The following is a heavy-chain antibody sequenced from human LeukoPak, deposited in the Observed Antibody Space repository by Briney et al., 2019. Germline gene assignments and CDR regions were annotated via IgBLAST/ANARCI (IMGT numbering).Heavy chain of an antibody. J-gene: IGHJ6*02. CDR2: ISGGGGST. Sequence: GGSLRLSCAASGLTFSSYAMNWVRQAPGKGLEWVSDISGGGGSTYYADSVKGRFTISRDNSKNTLYLQMNSLRAEDTAVYYCAKGIQQWPGDYYYYGMDVWGQGTTVTVSS. CDR1: GLTFSSYA. CDR3: AKGIQQWPGDYYYYGMDV. D-gene: IGHD5-18*01. V-gene: IGHV3-23*01.